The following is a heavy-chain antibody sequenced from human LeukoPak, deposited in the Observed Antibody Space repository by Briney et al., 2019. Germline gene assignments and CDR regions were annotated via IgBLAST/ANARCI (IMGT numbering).Heavy chain of an antibody. J-gene: IGHJ4*02. CDR3: ARHGSSWSFDY. Sequence: SETLSLTCTVSGGSISTYYWSWIRLSPGKGLEWIGYIYYSGSTNYNPSLKSRVTISIDTSKNQFSLRLNSVTAADTAVYYCARHGSSWSFDYWGQGILVTVSS. CDR1: GGSISTYY. CDR2: IYYSGST. V-gene: IGHV4-59*08. D-gene: IGHD6-13*01.